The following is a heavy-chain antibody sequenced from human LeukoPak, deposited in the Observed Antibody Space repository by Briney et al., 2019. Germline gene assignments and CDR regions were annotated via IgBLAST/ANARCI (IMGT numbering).Heavy chain of an antibody. J-gene: IGHJ4*02. CDR2: ISSSSSYI. CDR3: AGDGKVVNGNFDY. D-gene: IGHD4-23*01. V-gene: IGHV3-21*01. CDR1: GFTFSSYS. Sequence: PGGSLRLSCAASGFTFSSYSMNWVRQAPGKGLEWVSSISSSSSYIYYADSVKGRFTISRDNAKNSLYLQMNSLRAEDTAVYYCAGDGKVVNGNFDYWGQGTLVTVSS.